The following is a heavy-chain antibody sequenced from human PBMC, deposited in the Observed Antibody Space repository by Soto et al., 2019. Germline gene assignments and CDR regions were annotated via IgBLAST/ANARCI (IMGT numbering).Heavy chain of an antibody. D-gene: IGHD2-15*01. J-gene: IGHJ6*03. Sequence: QVQLVESGGGLVKPGGSLRLSCAASGFTFSDYYMSWIRQAPGKGLERVSYISGSGSTIYYADSVKGRFTIFRDNAKNSLHLQMNSLRAEDTAVYYCASGVAASHFYYYYIDVWGKGTTVTVSS. CDR2: ISGSGSTI. CDR1: GFTFSDYY. CDR3: ASGVAASHFYYYYIDV. V-gene: IGHV3-11*01.